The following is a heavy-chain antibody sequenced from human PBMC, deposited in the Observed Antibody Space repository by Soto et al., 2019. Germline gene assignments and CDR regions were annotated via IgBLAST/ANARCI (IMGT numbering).Heavy chain of an antibody. V-gene: IGHV3-33*01. J-gene: IGHJ4*02. CDR3: ARGHSTYDSSGYFPYFHY. CDR1: GFTFSSYG. Sequence: SGGSLRLSCAASGFTFSSYGMHWVRQAPGKGLEWVAVIWYDGSNKYYADSVKGRFTISRDNSKNTLYLQMNSLRAEDTAVYYCARGHSTYDSSGYFPYFHYWGKETLVTVSS. CDR2: IWYDGSNK. D-gene: IGHD3-22*01.